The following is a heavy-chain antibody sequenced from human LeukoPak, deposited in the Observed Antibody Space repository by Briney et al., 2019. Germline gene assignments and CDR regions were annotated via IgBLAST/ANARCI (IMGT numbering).Heavy chain of an antibody. CDR3: TTGLRWFGELSNFDY. CDR2: VKSRTDGGAT. Sequence: GGSLRLSCVASGFTFNNAWMTWARQAPGKGLECVGRVKSRTDGGATDYAAPVKGIFTISRDDSTNTLYLQMNSLRNEDTAVYYCTTGLRWFGELSNFDYWGQGTLVTVSS. CDR1: GFTFNNAW. J-gene: IGHJ4*02. V-gene: IGHV3-15*01. D-gene: IGHD3-10*01.